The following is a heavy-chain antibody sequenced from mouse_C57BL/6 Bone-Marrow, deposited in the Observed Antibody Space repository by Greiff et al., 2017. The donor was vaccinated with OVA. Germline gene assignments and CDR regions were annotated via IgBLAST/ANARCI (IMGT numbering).Heavy chain of an antibody. J-gene: IGHJ2*01. CDR1: GYTFTNYW. Sequence: QVQLKESGAELVRPGTSVKMSCKASGYTFTNYWIGWAKQRPGHGLEWIGDIYPGGGYTNYNEKFKGKATLTADKSSSTAYMQFSSLTSEDSAIYYCSRGGGPYYFDYWGQGTTLTVSS. V-gene: IGHV1-63*01. CDR2: IYPGGGYT. CDR3: SRGGGPYYFDY.